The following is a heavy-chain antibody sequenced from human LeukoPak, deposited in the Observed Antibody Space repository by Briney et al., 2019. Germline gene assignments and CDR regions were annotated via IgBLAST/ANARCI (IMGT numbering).Heavy chain of an antibody. CDR1: GGSISSYY. CDR2: IYHSGST. D-gene: IGHD4-17*01. V-gene: IGHV4-59*08. Sequence: SETLSLTCTVSGGSISSYYWSWIRQPPGKGLEWIGSIYHSGSTYYNPSLKSRVTISVDTSKNQFSLKLSSVTAADTAVYYCARLYYGDYKEPQAVAFDIWGQGTMVTVSS. J-gene: IGHJ3*02. CDR3: ARLYYGDYKEPQAVAFDI.